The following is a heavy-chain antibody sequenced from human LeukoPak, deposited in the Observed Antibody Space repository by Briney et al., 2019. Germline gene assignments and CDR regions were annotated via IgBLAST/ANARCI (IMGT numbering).Heavy chain of an antibody. CDR1: GGTFSSYA. V-gene: IGHV1-69*05. CDR2: IIPIFGTA. Sequence: VASVKVSCKASGGTFSSYAISWVRQAPGQRLEWMGGIIPIFGTANYAQKFQGRVTITTDESTSTAYMELSSLRSEDTAVYYCARGRGYSYGGNFDYWGQGTLVTVSS. J-gene: IGHJ4*02. CDR3: ARGRGYSYGGNFDY. D-gene: IGHD5-18*01.